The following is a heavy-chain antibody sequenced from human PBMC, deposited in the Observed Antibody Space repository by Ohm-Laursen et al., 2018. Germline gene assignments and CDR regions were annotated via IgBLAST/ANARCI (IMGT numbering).Heavy chain of an antibody. J-gene: IGHJ4*02. CDR2: VNSDARTT. CDR3: ARVDAAQPSLDY. D-gene: IGHD6-13*01. Sequence: GSLRLSCAASGFTFSSYSMHWVRQGPEKGLVWVAYVNSDARTTTYADSVKGRFTISRDNAKNTLYLQMNSLRAEDTAVYYCARVDAAQPSLDYWGQGTLVTVSS. V-gene: IGHV3-74*01. CDR1: GFTFSSYS.